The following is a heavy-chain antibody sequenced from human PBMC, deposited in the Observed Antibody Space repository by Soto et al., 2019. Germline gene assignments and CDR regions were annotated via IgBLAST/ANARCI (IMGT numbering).Heavy chain of an antibody. J-gene: IGHJ2*01. CDR2: INPHVTLK. CDR1: GFALRGYW. CDR3: ARWESGDRYF. Sequence: GGSLRLSCAASGFALRGYWMTWVRQAPGKGLQWVASINPHVTLKYDVDSVQGRFTISRDNADNSLFLQMVSLRVEDTAVYYCARWESGDRYF. V-gene: IGHV3-7*03. D-gene: IGHD1-26*01.